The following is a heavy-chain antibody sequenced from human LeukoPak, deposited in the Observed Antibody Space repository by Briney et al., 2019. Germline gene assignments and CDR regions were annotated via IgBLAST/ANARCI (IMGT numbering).Heavy chain of an antibody. D-gene: IGHD3-10*01. V-gene: IGHV3-53*01. CDR1: GFTVSSNY. J-gene: IGHJ4*02. CDR2: IYSGGST. CDR3: ARETRLLWFGEIGYFDY. Sequence: PGGSLRLSCAASGFTVSSNYMSWVRQAPGKGLEWVSVIYSGGSTYYAASVKGRFTISRDNSKNTLYLQMNSLRAEDTAVYYCARETRLLWFGEIGYFDYWGQGTLVTVSS.